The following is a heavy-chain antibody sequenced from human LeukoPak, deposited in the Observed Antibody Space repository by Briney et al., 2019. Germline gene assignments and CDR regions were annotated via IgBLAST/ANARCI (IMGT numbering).Heavy chain of an antibody. CDR1: GGTFSSYA. CDR2: IIPIFGTA. V-gene: IGHV1-69*13. CDR3: ASLEGMTTVTTRTDY. D-gene: IGHD4-17*01. Sequence: GASVKVSCKASGGTFSSYAISWVRQAPGQGLEWMGGIIPIFGTANYAQKFQGRVTITADESTSTAYMELSSLRSEDTAVYYCASLEGMTTVTTRTDYWGQGTLVTVSS. J-gene: IGHJ4*02.